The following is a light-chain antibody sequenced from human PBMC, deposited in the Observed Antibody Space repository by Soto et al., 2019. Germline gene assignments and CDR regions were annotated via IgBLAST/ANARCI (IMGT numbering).Light chain of an antibody. Sequence: QSVLTQPAFVSGSPGRSVTISCTGTSTDVGGFNYVSWYQHLPGRAPTLIIYDVTNRSSGISYRFSASKSGRTASLTISGLLADDEADYYCSSYSSSTTHVVFGGGTKLTVL. CDR3: SSYSSSTTHVV. V-gene: IGLV2-14*03. J-gene: IGLJ2*01. CDR1: STDVGGFNY. CDR2: DVT.